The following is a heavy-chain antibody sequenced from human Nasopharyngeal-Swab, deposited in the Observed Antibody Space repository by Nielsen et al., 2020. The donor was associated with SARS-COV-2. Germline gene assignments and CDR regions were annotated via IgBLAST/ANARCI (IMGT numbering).Heavy chain of an antibody. CDR3: AKDMGGGATGYYYYGMDV. V-gene: IGHV3-9*01. D-gene: IGHD1-26*01. CDR1: GITFDDYA. CDR2: ISWNSGSI. Sequence: GGSLRLSCAASGITFDDYAMHWVRQAPGKGLEWVSGISWNSGSIGYADSVKGRFTISRDNAKNSLYLQMNSLRAEDTALYYCAKDMGGGATGYYYYGMDVWGQGTTVTVSS. J-gene: IGHJ6*02.